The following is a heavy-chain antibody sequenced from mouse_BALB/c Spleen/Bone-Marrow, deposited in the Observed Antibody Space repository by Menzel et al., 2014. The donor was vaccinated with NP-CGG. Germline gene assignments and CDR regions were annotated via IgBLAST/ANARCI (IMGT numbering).Heavy chain of an antibody. CDR1: GYAFSRSW. CDR3: AGSTPLAY. D-gene: IGHD1-1*01. Sequence: VQLQQSGAELVRPGSSVKISCKASGYAFSRSWMNWVKQRPGQGLEWIGQIYPGDDDTNYSGKFKGRATLTADKSSGTAYMQLSSLTYEDSAVYFCAGSTPLAYWGQGTLVTVSA. J-gene: IGHJ3*01. V-gene: IGHV1-80*01. CDR2: IYPGDDDT.